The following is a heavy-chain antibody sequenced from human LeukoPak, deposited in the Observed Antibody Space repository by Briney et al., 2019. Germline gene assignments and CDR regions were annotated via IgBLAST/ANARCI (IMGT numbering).Heavy chain of an antibody. CDR1: GGSISSGGYY. D-gene: IGHD3-10*01. CDR3: ARIDITMVRGVTMYYFDY. V-gene: IGHV4-31*03. J-gene: IGHJ4*02. CDR2: IYYSGST. Sequence: SETLSLTCTVPGGSISSGGYYWSWIRQHPGKGLEWIGYIYYSGSTYYNPSLKSRVTISVDTSKNQFSLKLSSVTAADTAVYYCARIDITMVRGVTMYYFDYWGQGTLVTVSS.